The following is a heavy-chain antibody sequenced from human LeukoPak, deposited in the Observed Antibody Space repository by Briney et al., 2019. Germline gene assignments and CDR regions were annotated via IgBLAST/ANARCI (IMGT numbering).Heavy chain of an antibody. CDR2: IYYSGST. J-gene: IGHJ4*02. CDR3: ARAAMVRGVPIYYFDY. D-gene: IGHD3-10*01. Sequence: PSETLSLTCTVSGGSISSYYWSWIRQPPGKGLEWIGYIYYSGSTNYNPSLKSRVTISVDTSKNQSSLKLSSVTAADTAVYYCARAAMVRGVPIYYFDYWGQGTLVTVSS. CDR1: GGSISSYY. V-gene: IGHV4-59*01.